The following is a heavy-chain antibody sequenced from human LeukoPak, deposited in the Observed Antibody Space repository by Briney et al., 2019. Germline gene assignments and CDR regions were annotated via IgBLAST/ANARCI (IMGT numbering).Heavy chain of an antibody. J-gene: IGHJ4*02. V-gene: IGHV3-53*01. CDR2: IYSGGST. Sequence: GGSLRLSCAASGFSVSSNYMSWVRQAPGKGLEWVSVIYSGGSTYYANSVKGRFAISRDNSKNTLYLQMNSLRAEDTAVYYCARGGGIYFFDDWGQGTLVTVSS. CDR1: GFSVSSNY. CDR3: ARGGGIYFFDD.